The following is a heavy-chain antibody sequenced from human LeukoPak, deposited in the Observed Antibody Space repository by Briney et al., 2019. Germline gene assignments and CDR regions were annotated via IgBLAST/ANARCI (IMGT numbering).Heavy chain of an antibody. CDR3: ARDDKGLAGTFDY. CDR1: GFTFSSYE. V-gene: IGHV3-48*03. D-gene: IGHD3-16*01. J-gene: IGHJ4*02. CDR2: ISSSGGNI. Sequence: GGSLRLSCAASGFTFSSYEMNWVRQAPGRGLEWVSYISSSGGNIDYADSVKGRFSISRDNAKNSLYLQVNSLRAEDTAVYYCARDDKGLAGTFDYWGQGTLVTVSS.